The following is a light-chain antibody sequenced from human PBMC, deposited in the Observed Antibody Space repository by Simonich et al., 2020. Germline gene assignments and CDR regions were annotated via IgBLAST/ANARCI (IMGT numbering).Light chain of an antibody. CDR1: QCVLYSSNNKHN. V-gene: IGKV4-1*01. Sequence: IVMTQSPDSLAVSLCEKATINCKSSQCVLYSSNNKHNLARYQQKPGQPPKLLIYWASTRESGVPDRFSGSGSGTYFTLTISSLQAEDVAVYYCQQYYSTPLTFGGGTKVEIK. CDR3: QQYYSTPLT. CDR2: WAS. J-gene: IGKJ4*01.